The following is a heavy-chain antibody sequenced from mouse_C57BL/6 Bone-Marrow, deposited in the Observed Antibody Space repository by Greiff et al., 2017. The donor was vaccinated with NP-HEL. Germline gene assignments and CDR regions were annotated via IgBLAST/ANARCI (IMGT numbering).Heavy chain of an antibody. CDR1: GYAFSSSW. CDR3: AKLRRGYYYAMDY. V-gene: IGHV1-82*01. D-gene: IGHD2-4*01. J-gene: IGHJ4*01. Sequence: VHLVESGPELVKPGASVKISCKASGYAFSSSWMNWVKQRPGKGLEWIGRIYPGDGDTNYNGKVKGKATLTADKSSSTAYMQLSSLTSEDSAVYFCAKLRRGYYYAMDYWGQGTSVTVSS. CDR2: IYPGDGDT.